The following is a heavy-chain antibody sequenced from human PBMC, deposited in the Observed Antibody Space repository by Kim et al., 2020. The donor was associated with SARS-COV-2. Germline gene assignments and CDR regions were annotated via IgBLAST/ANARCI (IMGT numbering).Heavy chain of an antibody. Sequence: GGSLRLSCAASGFTFSDHYMDWVRQAPGKGLEWVGRTRNKANSYTTEYAASVKGRFTISRDDSKNSLYLQMNSLKTEDTAVYYCAREDDVLLWFGEGGAFDIWGQGTMVTVSS. D-gene: IGHD3-10*01. J-gene: IGHJ3*02. V-gene: IGHV3-72*01. CDR2: TRNKANSYTT. CDR1: GFTFSDHY. CDR3: AREDDVLLWFGEGGAFDI.